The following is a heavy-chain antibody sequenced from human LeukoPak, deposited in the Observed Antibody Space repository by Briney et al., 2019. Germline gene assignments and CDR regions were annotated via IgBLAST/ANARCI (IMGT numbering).Heavy chain of an antibody. CDR1: AFTFISYA. D-gene: IGHD3-22*01. CDR2: ISGSGEST. V-gene: IGHV3-23*01. J-gene: IGHJ5*02. Sequence: PGGSLRLSCAASAFTFISYAMSWVRQAPGKGLEWVSGISGSGESTYYADSVKGRFTISRDNSKNTLYLQMNGLRVEDTAVYYCAKYYYDTSGSWFDPWGQGTLVTVSS. CDR3: AKYYYDTSGSWFDP.